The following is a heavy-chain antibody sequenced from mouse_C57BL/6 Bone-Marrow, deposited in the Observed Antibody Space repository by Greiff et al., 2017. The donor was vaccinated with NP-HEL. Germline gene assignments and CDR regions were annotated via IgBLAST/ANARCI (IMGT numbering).Heavy chain of an antibody. V-gene: IGHV2-2*01. J-gene: IGHJ3*01. CDR3: ARTDYDSSWYAG. CDR2: IWSGGGS. CDR1: GFSLTSYG. Sequence: VQLVESGPGLAQPSPCLTITCTVSGFSLTSYGVHWVRQSPGKGLEWLGVIWSGGGSDYNAAFIYRLSISKDNSKSQVFIKMNSLQADDTAIYYCARTDYDSSWYAGGGPGTLVTVAA. D-gene: IGHD2-4*01.